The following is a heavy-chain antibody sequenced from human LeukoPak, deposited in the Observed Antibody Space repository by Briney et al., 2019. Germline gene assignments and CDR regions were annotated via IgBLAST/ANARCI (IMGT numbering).Heavy chain of an antibody. CDR3: ARGAARDDSSGYLGY. V-gene: IGHV4-59*01. CDR1: GGSISSYY. J-gene: IGHJ4*02. CDR2: IYYSGST. D-gene: IGHD3-22*01. Sequence: SETVPHTCTVSGGSISSYYWSWIRQPPGKGLEWIGYIYYSGSTNYNPSLKSRVTISVDTSKNQFSLKLSSVTAADTAVYYCARGAARDDSSGYLGYWGQGTMVTVSS.